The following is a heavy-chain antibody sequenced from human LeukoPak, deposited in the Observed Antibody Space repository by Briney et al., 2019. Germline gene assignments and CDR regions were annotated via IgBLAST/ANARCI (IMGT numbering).Heavy chain of an antibody. J-gene: IGHJ4*02. CDR1: GFTVSSNY. Sequence: GGSLRLTCAASGFTVSSNYMSWVRQAPGKGLEWVSILYSAGSTYYADSVRGRFTISRDSSKNTVCLQMNNLRVEDTAVYYCASGGMGARKYYSDPFHYWGKGTLVTVSS. D-gene: IGHD3-16*01. CDR2: LYSAGST. V-gene: IGHV3-53*01. CDR3: ASGGMGARKYYSDPFHY.